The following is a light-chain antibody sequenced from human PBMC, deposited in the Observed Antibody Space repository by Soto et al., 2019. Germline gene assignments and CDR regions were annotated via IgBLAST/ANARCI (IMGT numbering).Light chain of an antibody. Sequence: QSVLTQSPSASASLGASVKLTCTLSSGHSSYAIAWHQQQPEKGPRYLMKLNSDGSHSKGDGIPDRFSGSSSGAERYLTISSLQYEDEDDYYCQTWGNGILVFGGGTKVTVL. CDR2: LNSDGSH. J-gene: IGLJ2*01. CDR1: SGHSSYA. CDR3: QTWGNGILV. V-gene: IGLV4-69*01.